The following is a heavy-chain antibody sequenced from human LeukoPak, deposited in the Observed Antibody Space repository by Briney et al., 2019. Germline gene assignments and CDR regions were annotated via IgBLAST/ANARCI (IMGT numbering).Heavy chain of an antibody. V-gene: IGHV1-2*02. CDR1: GYTFTGYY. CDR2: INPNSGGT. CDR3: ARAPSPRYSSDWYPPFDY. D-gene: IGHD6-19*01. J-gene: IGHJ4*02. Sequence: ASVKVSCKASGYTFTGYYMHWVRQAPGQGREWMGWINPNSGGTNYAQKFQGRVTMTRDTAISTAYMELSRLRSDATAVSYCARAPSPRYSSDWYPPFDYWGQGTLVTVSS.